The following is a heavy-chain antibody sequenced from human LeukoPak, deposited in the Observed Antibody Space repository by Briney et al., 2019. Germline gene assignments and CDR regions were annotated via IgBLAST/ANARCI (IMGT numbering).Heavy chain of an antibody. CDR2: IYYSGST. CDR1: GGSISSYY. D-gene: IGHD2-2*01. Sequence: PSETLSLTCTVSGGSISSYYWSWIRQPPGKGLEWIGYIYYSGSTNYNPSLKSRVTVSVDTSKNQFSLKLSSVTAAGTAVYYCAREVVPAATSNWFDPWGQGTLVTVSS. V-gene: IGHV4-59*01. J-gene: IGHJ5*02. CDR3: AREVVPAATSNWFDP.